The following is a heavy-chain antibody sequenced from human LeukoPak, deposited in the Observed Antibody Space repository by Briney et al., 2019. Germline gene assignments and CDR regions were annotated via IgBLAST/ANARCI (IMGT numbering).Heavy chain of an antibody. CDR3: SRSLNY. Sequence: GGTLRLSCAASGFTFSDFWMDWVRQAPGKGLEWVANIKQDGSEKYYVDSVKGRFTISRDNAKNSLYLQMNSLRAEDTAVYYCSRSLNYWDQGTLVTVSS. CDR2: IKQDGSEK. CDR1: GFTFSDFW. V-gene: IGHV3-7*01. J-gene: IGHJ4*02.